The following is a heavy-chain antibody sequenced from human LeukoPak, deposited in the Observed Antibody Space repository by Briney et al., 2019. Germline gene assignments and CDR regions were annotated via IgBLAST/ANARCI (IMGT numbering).Heavy chain of an antibody. CDR1: GFTFSSYG. Sequence: GGSLRLSCAASGFTFSSYGMSWVRQAPGQGLVWVSRIKGDGISTNYADSVKGRFTISRDIAKNTLYLQMNSLRAEDTGVYYCAKDHYWSIDYWGRGTLVTVSS. V-gene: IGHV3-74*01. CDR2: IKGDGIST. J-gene: IGHJ4*02. CDR3: AKDHYWSIDY. D-gene: IGHD3-3*01.